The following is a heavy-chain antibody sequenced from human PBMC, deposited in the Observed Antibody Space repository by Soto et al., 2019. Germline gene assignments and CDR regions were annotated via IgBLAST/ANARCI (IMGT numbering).Heavy chain of an antibody. V-gene: IGHV3-33*01. CDR3: ARDRNYYDKSGYYPTFDY. Sequence: GGSVRLSGVAAGFVFSGCGRHSVRQAPGKGLEWVAVIWYDGGNKYYADSVKGRFTISRDNSKNTLYLQMNSLRAEDTAVYYCARDRNYYDKSGYYPTFDYWGQGTLVTVSS. CDR1: GFVFSGCG. D-gene: IGHD3-22*01. J-gene: IGHJ4*02. CDR2: IWYDGGNK.